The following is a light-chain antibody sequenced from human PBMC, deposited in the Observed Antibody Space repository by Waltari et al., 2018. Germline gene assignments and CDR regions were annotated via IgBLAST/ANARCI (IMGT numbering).Light chain of an antibody. CDR1: QSVLHTSYNKNY. J-gene: IGKJ2*01. V-gene: IGKV4-1*01. CDR2: WAS. CDR3: QQYYSPPYT. Sequence: DIVVVQSPDSLAVSLGERVTINCKSSQSVLHTSYNKNYLAWFQLKSGQPPKLLIYWASTRQSGVPDRFSGGRSGTDFTLPISVLQAEDVAVYYCQQYYSPPYTFGQGTKLQI.